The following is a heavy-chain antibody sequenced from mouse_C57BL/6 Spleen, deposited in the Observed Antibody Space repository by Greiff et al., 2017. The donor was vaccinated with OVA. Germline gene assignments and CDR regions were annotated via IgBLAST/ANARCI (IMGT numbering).Heavy chain of an antibody. CDR2: IRSKSNNYAT. CDR3: VRHGLCYFDY. V-gene: IGHV10-1*01. CDR1: GFSFNTYA. Sequence: EVKLVESGGGLVQPTGSLKLSCAASGFSFNTYAMNWVRQAPGKGLEWVARIRSKSNNYATYYADSVKDRFTISRDDSESMLYLQMNNLKTEDTAMYYCVRHGLCYFDYWGQGTTLTVSS. D-gene: IGHD3-3*01. J-gene: IGHJ2*01.